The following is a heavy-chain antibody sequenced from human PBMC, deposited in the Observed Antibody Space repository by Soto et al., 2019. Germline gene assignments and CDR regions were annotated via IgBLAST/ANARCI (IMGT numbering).Heavy chain of an antibody. V-gene: IGHV5-51*01. CDR1: GYSFTSYW. D-gene: IGHD3-3*01. CDR3: ARHAYDFWSGHPNPRYYYGMDV. Sequence: PGESLKISCKGSGYSFTSYWIGWVRQMPGKGLEWMGIIYPGDSNTRYSPSLQGQVTISVDKSISTAYLQWSSLKATDTAMYYCARHAYDFWSGHPNPRYYYGMDVWGQGTTVTVS. J-gene: IGHJ6*02. CDR2: IYPGDSNT.